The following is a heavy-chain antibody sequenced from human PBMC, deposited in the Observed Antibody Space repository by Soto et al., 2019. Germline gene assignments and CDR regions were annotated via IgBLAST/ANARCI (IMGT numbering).Heavy chain of an antibody. CDR1: GFSFSSYA. Sequence: QVQLVESGGGVVQPGRSLRLSCAASGFSFSSYAMHWVRQAPGKGLEWVAVISNEGSNEHYADSLKGRFSISRDNSKNTLYLQMGSLRPEDTAVYYCAREYSLAVLAPGYWGQGTLVTVSS. J-gene: IGHJ4*02. D-gene: IGHD5-18*01. CDR2: ISNEGSNE. CDR3: AREYSLAVLAPGY. V-gene: IGHV3-30-3*01.